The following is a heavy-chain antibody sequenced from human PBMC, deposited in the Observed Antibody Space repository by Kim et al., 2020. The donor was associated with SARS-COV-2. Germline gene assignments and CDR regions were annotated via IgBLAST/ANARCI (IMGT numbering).Heavy chain of an antibody. CDR2: MNPNSGNT. V-gene: IGHV1-8*01. Sequence: ASVKVSCKASGYTFTSYDINWVRQATGQGLEWMGWMNPNSGNTGYGQKFQGRVTMTRNTSISTAYMELSSLRSEDTAVYYCARREKNYYDSSGPLALYYYYYGMDVWGQGTTVTVFS. CDR3: ARREKNYYDSSGPLALYYYYYGMDV. CDR1: GYTFTSYD. D-gene: IGHD3-22*01. J-gene: IGHJ6*02.